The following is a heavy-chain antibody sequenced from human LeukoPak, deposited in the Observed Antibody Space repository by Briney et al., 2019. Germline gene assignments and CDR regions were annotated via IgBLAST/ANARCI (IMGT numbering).Heavy chain of an antibody. J-gene: IGHJ4*02. V-gene: IGHV4-34*01. D-gene: IGHD6-13*01. CDR1: GGSFSGYY. CDR3: ARGEVVVAAAGTAFDY. CDR2: INHSGST. Sequence: SETLSLTCAVYGGSFSGYYWSWIRQPPGKGLEWIGEINHSGSTNYNPSLKSRVTISVDTSKNQFPLKLSSVTAADTAVYYCARGEVVVAAAGTAFDYWGQGTLVTVSS.